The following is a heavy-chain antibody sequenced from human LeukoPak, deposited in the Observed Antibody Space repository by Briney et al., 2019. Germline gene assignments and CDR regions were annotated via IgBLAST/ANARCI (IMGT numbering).Heavy chain of an antibody. CDR2: SSSGSSTI. CDR1: GFTFSTYA. CDR3: ARAMWIQLRMGY. D-gene: IGHD5-18*01. J-gene: IGHJ4*02. V-gene: IGHV3-48*01. Sequence: GGSLRLSCAASGFTFSTYAMNWVRQAPGKGLEWISYSSSGSSTIYYADSVKGRFTISRDNSKNTLYLQMNSLRAEDTAVYYCARAMWIQLRMGYWGQGTLVTVSS.